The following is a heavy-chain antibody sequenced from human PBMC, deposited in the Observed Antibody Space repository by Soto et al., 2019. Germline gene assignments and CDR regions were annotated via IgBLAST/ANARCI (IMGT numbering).Heavy chain of an antibody. V-gene: IGHV6-1*01. CDR1: GDSVSSNSDA. CDR3: ARDRYCSSTSCSVSSWFDP. CDR2: TYYRSKWHN. Sequence: QALSLTSAISGDSVSSNSDAWNLIRHSPSRGLEWLGRTYYRSKWHNEYAVSVRSRITINPDTSKNQFSLQVHSVTPEDTAVYYCARDRYCSSTSCSVSSWFDPWGQGTLVTVSS. D-gene: IGHD2-2*01. J-gene: IGHJ5*02.